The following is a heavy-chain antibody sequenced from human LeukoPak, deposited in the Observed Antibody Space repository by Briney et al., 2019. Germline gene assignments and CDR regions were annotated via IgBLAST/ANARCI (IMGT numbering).Heavy chain of an antibody. V-gene: IGHV3-23*01. Sequence: PGGSLRLSCAASGFTFSSYAMSWVRQAPGKGLEWVSAISGSGGSTYYADSVKGRFTISRDNAKNSLYLQMNSLRAEDTAVYYCVRDYGGSSPFDYWGQGTLVTVSS. CDR1: GFTFSSYA. D-gene: IGHD4-23*01. CDR2: ISGSGGST. J-gene: IGHJ4*02. CDR3: VRDYGGSSPFDY.